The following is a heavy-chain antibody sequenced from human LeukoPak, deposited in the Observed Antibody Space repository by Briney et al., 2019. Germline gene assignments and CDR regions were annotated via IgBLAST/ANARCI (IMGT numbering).Heavy chain of an antibody. CDR2: IIPILGIA. CDR1: GYTFTSYY. D-gene: IGHD3-22*01. V-gene: IGHV1-69*02. CDR3: ARVNVQKVDY. Sequence: GASVKVSCKASGYTFTSYYMHWVRQAPGQGLEWMGRIIPILGIANYAQKFQGRVTITADKSTSTAYMELSSLRSEDTAVYYCARVNVQKVDYWGQGTLVTVSS. J-gene: IGHJ4*02.